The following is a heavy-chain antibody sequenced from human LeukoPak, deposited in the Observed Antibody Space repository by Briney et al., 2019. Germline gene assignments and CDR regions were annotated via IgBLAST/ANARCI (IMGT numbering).Heavy chain of an antibody. CDR1: GFTFSSYA. CDR2: ISGSGGST. CDR3: AKDRPCRYCSSTSWPYIDY. V-gene: IGHV3-23*01. D-gene: IGHD2-2*01. J-gene: IGHJ4*02. Sequence: GGSLRLSCAASGFTFSSYAMSWARQAPGKGLEWVSAISGSGGSTYYADSVKGRFTISRDNSKNTLYLQMNSLRAEDTAVYYCAKDRPCRYCSSTSWPYIDYWGQGTLVTVSS.